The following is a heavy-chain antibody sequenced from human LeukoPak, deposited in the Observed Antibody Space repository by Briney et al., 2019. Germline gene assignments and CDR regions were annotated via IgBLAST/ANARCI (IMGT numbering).Heavy chain of an antibody. CDR2: INHSGST. V-gene: IGHV4-34*01. J-gene: IGHJ4*02. CDR3: ARRADYFDY. CDR1: GGSFSGYH. Sequence: SETLSLTCAVYGGSFSGYHWSWIRQPPGKGLEWIGEINHSGSTNYNPSLKSRVTISVDTSKNQFSLKLSSVTAADTAVYYCARRADYFDYWGQGTLVTVSS.